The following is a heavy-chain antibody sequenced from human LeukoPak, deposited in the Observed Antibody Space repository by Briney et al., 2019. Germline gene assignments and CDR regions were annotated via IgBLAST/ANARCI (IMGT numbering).Heavy chain of an antibody. Sequence: ASVKVSCKASGYTFTGYYMHWVRQAPGQGLEWMGRINPNSGGTNYAQKFQGRVTMTRDTSISTAYMELSRLRSDDTAVYYCARDASYYDSSGQRDSAFDIWGQGTMVTVSS. CDR2: INPNSGGT. V-gene: IGHV1-2*06. D-gene: IGHD3-22*01. J-gene: IGHJ3*02. CDR1: GYTFTGYY. CDR3: ARDASYYDSSGQRDSAFDI.